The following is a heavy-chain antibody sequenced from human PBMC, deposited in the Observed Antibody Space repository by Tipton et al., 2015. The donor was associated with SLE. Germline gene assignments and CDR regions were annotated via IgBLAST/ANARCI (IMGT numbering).Heavy chain of an antibody. Sequence: GLVKPSETLSLTCSVYGGSMGTYYWSWIRQSSERGLEWIGHIYYGGTTNYNPSLESRVIMSVDTSSNQIFLTVESVTAADTGIYYCARQRNWDRRGALDVWGEGTVVTVSS. V-gene: IGHV4-59*01. J-gene: IGHJ3*01. CDR3: ARQRNWDRRGALDV. D-gene: IGHD7-27*01. CDR1: GGSMGTYY. CDR2: IYYGGTT.